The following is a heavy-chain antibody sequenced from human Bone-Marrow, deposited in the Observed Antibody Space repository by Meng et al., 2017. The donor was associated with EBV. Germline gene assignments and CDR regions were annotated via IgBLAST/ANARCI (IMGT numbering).Heavy chain of an antibody. CDR3: ARGEGDY. J-gene: IGHJ4*02. V-gene: IGHV3-53*01. CDR1: GFTVSSSY. CDR2: IYRGGNT. Sequence: EVQLVEFGGGLSRPGGSLRLSCAASGFTVSSSYMSWVRQAPGKGLQWVSLIYRGGNTYYADSVKGRFTISRDSSKNTLYLRMSSLRAEDTAVYYCARGEGDYWGQGTLVTVSS.